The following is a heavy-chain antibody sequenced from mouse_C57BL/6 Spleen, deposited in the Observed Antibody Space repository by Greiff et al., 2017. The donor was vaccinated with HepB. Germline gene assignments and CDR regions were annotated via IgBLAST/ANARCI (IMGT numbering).Heavy chain of an antibody. CDR3: ARGITTVVARNAMDY. CDR2: ILPGSGST. CDR1: GYTFTSSW. Sequence: VKLQQPGAGLVKPGASVKMSCKASGYTFTSSWITWVSKSPGHGLEWIGEILPGSGSTNYNENFKGKATFTADTSSNTAYMQLSSLTTEDSAIYYCARGITTVVARNAMDYWGQGTSVTVSS. V-gene: IGHV1-9*01. D-gene: IGHD1-1*01. J-gene: IGHJ4*01.